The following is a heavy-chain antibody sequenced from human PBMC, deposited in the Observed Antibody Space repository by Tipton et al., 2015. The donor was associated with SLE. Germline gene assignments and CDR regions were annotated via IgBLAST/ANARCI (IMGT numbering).Heavy chain of an antibody. J-gene: IGHJ4*02. CDR3: AREQWLVLWGYFDY. CDR2: IYHSGST. CDR1: GGSISSGGYS. Sequence: TLSLTCAVSGGSISSGGYSWSWIRQPPGKGLEWIGYIYHSGSTYYNPSLKSRVTISVDRSKNQFSLKLTSVTAADTAVYYCAREQWLVLWGYFDYWGQGSLVTVSS. V-gene: IGHV4-30-2*01. D-gene: IGHD6-19*01.